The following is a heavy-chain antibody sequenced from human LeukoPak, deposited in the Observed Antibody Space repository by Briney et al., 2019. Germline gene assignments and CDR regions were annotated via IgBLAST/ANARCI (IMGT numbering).Heavy chain of an antibody. CDR2: IKQDGSEK. D-gene: IGHD5-18*01. Sequence: GGSLRLSCAASGFTFSSYWMSWVRQAPGKGLEWVANIKQDGSEKYYVDSVKGRFTISRDNAKISLYLQMNSLRAEDTAVYYCARDGIQLWLPQLDYWGQGTLVTVSS. V-gene: IGHV3-7*01. CDR1: GFTFSSYW. J-gene: IGHJ4*02. CDR3: ARDGIQLWLPQLDY.